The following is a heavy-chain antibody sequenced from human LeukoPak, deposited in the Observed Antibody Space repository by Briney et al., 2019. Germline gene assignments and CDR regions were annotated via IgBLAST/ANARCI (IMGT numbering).Heavy chain of an antibody. J-gene: IGHJ4*02. CDR3: ARDGGRNNDY. Sequence: PGGSLRLSCAASGFTFSSYGMSWVRQAPGKGLEWVANIKPDGSGKYYVDSVKGRFTISRDNAKNSLYLQMNSLRAEDTAVYYCARDGGRNNDYWGQGTLVTVSS. CDR1: GFTFSSYG. V-gene: IGHV3-7*01. CDR2: IKPDGSGK. D-gene: IGHD3-3*01.